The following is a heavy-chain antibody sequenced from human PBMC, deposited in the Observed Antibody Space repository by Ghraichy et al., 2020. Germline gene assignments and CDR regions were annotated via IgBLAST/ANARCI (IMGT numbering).Heavy chain of an antibody. CDR1: GFTFSDYY. D-gene: IGHD5-12*01. CDR2: ISSSGSTI. Sequence: GESLNISCAASGFTFSDYYMSWIRQAPGKGLEWVSYISSSGSTIYYADSVKGRFTISRDNAKNSLYLQMNSLRAEDTAVYYCARPKGSIVATNGGYWGQGTLVTVSS. CDR3: ARPKGSIVATNGGY. V-gene: IGHV3-11*01. J-gene: IGHJ4*02.